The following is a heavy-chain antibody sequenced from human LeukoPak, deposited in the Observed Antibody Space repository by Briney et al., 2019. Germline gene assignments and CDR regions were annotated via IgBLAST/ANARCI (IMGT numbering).Heavy chain of an antibody. Sequence: PARSLRLSCAASGFTFSSHGMHWVRHAPGKGLVWVSRINGDGRSPSYADSVRGRFTISRDNAKNTLYLQMNSLRAEDTALYYCARDQLYCTGGYCYFDSWGQGTLVTVSS. CDR1: GFTFSSHG. CDR2: INGDGRSP. J-gene: IGHJ4*02. V-gene: IGHV3-74*01. D-gene: IGHD2-8*02. CDR3: ARDQLYCTGGYCYFDS.